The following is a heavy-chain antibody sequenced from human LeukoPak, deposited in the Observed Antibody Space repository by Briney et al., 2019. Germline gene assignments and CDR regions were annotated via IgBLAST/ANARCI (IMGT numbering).Heavy chain of an antibody. V-gene: IGHV4-4*07. CDR1: GGSISSYY. D-gene: IGHD3-16*01. J-gene: IGHJ4*02. Sequence: SETLSLTCTVSGGSISSYYWSWVRQPAGKGLEWIGRIYSSGSTNYNPSLKSRVTMSVDTSKNQCTLKLTSVTAADTAVYYCARVGDYALKDWGQGTPVTVSP. CDR2: IYSSGST. CDR3: ARVGDYALKD.